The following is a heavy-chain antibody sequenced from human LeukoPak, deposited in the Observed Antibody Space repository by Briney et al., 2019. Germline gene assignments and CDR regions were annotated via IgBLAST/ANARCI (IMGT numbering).Heavy chain of an antibody. V-gene: IGHV1-2*02. CDR2: INPITGGT. J-gene: IGHJ6*03. CDR3: ARPRYSSASSDYHYYMDV. D-gene: IGHD6-6*01. CDR1: GYTFTAYY. Sequence: ASVKVSCKASGYTFTAYYIHWVRQAPGQGLEWMGWINPITGGTDHAQNFQGRVTMTRDTSISAAYMELSNLTYDDTAVYYCARPRYSSASSDYHYYMDVWGKGTTVTVSS.